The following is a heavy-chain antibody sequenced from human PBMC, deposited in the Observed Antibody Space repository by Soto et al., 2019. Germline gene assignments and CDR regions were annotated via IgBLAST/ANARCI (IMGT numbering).Heavy chain of an antibody. V-gene: IGHV3-30*03. CDR3: PRGGQYYDILTDNRNWFDP. CDR1: GFPFGDFG. CDR2: ISMDGSDK. Sequence: PGGSLRLSCAASGFPFGDFGMHWLRQAPGKGLQWLAVISMDGSDKFYADSVKARFTISRDNSKNTLYLHMSGLRADDTAVYYCPRGGQYYDILTDNRNWFDPWGQGTLVTVSS. J-gene: IGHJ5*02. D-gene: IGHD3-9*01.